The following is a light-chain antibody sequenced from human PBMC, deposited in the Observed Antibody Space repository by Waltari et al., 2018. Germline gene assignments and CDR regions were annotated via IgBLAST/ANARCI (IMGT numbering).Light chain of an antibody. Sequence: QSALTQPASVSGSPGQSITISCTGTSSDVGGHNHVSWYQQHPGQAPKLLIYDVTKLPAGVSERFSGSKSGNTASLTISGLQAEDEADYYCNSFTSSTTWVFGGGTRVTVL. V-gene: IGLV2-14*03. J-gene: IGLJ3*02. CDR3: NSFTSSTTWV. CDR2: DVT. CDR1: SSDVGGHNH.